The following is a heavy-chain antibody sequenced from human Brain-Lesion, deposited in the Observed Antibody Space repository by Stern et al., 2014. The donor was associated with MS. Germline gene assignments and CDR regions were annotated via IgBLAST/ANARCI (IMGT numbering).Heavy chain of an antibody. V-gene: IGHV3-30*18. CDR2: ISYDGSNK. J-gene: IGHJ4*02. Sequence: VQLVESGGGVVQPGRSLRLSCAASGFTFRNYGMHWVRQAPGKGLEWGAVISYDGSNKYYADSVKGRFTISRDNSKNTLYLQMHSLRTEDTAVYYCAKGRFPYYYDTSGYYAPLDYWGKGTLVTVSS. D-gene: IGHD3-22*01. CDR3: AKGRFPYYYDTSGYYAPLDY. CDR1: GFTFRNYG.